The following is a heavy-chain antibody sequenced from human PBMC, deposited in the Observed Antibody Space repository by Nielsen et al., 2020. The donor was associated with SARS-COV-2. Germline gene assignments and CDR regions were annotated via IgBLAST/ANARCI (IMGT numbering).Heavy chain of an antibody. D-gene: IGHD6-19*01. J-gene: IGHJ4*02. Sequence: VRQAPGKGLEWVSSITSSSTYIYYADSMKGRSTISRDSAKNSLYLQMNSLRAEDTALYYCAKDKYPRIAVAGTLDYWGQGTLVTVSS. V-gene: IGHV3-21*04. CDR3: AKDKYPRIAVAGTLDY. CDR2: ITSSSTYI.